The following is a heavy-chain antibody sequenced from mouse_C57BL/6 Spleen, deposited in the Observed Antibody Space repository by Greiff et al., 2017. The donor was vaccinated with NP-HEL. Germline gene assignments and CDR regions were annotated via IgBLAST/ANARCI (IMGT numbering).Heavy chain of an antibody. CDR3: ARRMDDPLFAY. CDR1: GYTFTSYG. V-gene: IGHV1-81*01. J-gene: IGHJ3*01. D-gene: IGHD2-12*01. Sequence: QVQLQQSGAELARPGASVKLSCKASGYTFTSYGISWVKQRPGQGLEWIGEIYPRSGNTYYNEKFKGKATLTADKSSSTAYMELRSLTSEDSAVYFCARRMDDPLFAYWGQGTLVTVSA. CDR2: IYPRSGNT.